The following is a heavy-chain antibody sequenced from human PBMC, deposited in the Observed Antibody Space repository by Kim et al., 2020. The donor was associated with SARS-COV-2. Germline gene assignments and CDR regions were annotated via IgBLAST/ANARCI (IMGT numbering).Heavy chain of an antibody. CDR1: GGSFSGYY. CDR3: ARVRYFDWLFHRYPYY. Sequence: SETLSLTCAVYGGSFSGYYWSWIRQPPGKGLEWIGEINHSGSTNYNPSLKSRVTISVDTSKNQFSLKLSSVTAADTAVYYCARVRYFDWLFHRYPYY. D-gene: IGHD3-9*01. CDR2: INHSGST. V-gene: IGHV4-34*01. J-gene: IGHJ6*01.